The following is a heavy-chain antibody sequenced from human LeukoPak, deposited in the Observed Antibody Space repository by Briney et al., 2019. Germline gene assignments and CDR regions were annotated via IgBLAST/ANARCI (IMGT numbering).Heavy chain of an antibody. D-gene: IGHD1-7*01. J-gene: IGHJ4*02. CDR3: VRDRELNY. CDR2: IYNSGST. CDR1: GGSFSYYY. V-gene: IGHV4-59*01. Sequence: SETLSLTCAVYGGSFSYYYWSWIRQPPGKGLEWIGYIYNSGSTSYNPSLKSRATISADTSKNQFSLKLSSVTAADTAVYYCVRDRELNYWGQGTLVTVSS.